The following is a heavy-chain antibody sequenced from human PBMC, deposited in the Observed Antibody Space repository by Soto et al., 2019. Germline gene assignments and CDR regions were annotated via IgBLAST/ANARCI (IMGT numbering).Heavy chain of an antibody. J-gene: IGHJ4*02. CDR2: ISYDGSNK. D-gene: IGHD3-22*01. V-gene: IGHV3-30-3*01. CDR1: GFTFSSYA. Sequence: GGSLRLSCAASGFTFSSYAMHWVRQSPAKGLEWVAVISYDGSNKYYADSVKGRFTISRDNSKNTLNMQMNSLRAEDTAVYYCASVGDYYDSSGSYDYWGQGTLVTVSS. CDR3: ASVGDYYDSSGSYDY.